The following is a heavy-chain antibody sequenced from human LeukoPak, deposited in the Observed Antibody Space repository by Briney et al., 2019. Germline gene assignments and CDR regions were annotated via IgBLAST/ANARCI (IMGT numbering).Heavy chain of an antibody. D-gene: IGHD4-17*01. V-gene: IGHV3-30*18. J-gene: IGHJ4*02. Sequence: GRSLRLSCAASGFTFSSYGMHWVRQAPGKGLEWVAVISYDGSNKYYADSVKGRFTISRDNSKNTLYLQMNSLRAEDTAVYYCAKEGMTTVTTFGFYFDYWGQGTLVTVSS. CDR3: AKEGMTTVTTFGFYFDY. CDR1: GFTFSSYG. CDR2: ISYDGSNK.